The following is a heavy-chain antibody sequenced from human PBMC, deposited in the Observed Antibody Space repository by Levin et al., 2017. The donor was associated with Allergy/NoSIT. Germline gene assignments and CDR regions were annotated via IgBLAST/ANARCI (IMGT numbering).Heavy chain of an antibody. V-gene: IGHV4-39*01. CDR3: ARILWFGDHYIDY. J-gene: IGHJ4*02. CDR1: GGSISSSSYY. Sequence: SETLSLTCTVSGGSISSSSYYWGWIRQPPGKGLEWIGSIYYSGSTYYNPSLKSRVTISVDTSKNQFSLKLSSVTAADTAVYYCARILWFGDHYIDYWGQGTLVTVSS. D-gene: IGHD3-10*01. CDR2: IYYSGST.